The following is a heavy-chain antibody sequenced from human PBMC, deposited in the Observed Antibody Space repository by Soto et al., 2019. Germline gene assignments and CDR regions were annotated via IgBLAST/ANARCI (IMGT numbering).Heavy chain of an antibody. J-gene: IGHJ5*02. V-gene: IGHV4-31*03. CDR3: AREGAGGYYYDSSGRFDP. CDR1: GGSISSGGYY. Sequence: QVQLQESGPGLVKPSQTLSLTCTVSGGSISSGGYYWSWIRQHPGKGLEWIGYNYYSGSTYYNPSLKRRVTISVDTSKNQFSLKLSSVTAADTAVYYCAREGAGGYYYDSSGRFDPWGQGTLVTVSS. CDR2: NYYSGST. D-gene: IGHD3-22*01.